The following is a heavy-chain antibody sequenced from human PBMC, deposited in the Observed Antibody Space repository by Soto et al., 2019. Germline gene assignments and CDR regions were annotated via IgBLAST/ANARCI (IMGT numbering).Heavy chain of an antibody. CDR1: GFTFSSYG. V-gene: IGHV3-33*01. J-gene: IGHJ6*02. D-gene: IGHD1-26*01. CDR2: IWYDGSNK. CDR3: ARENIVGATRYYYGMDV. Sequence: GGSLRLCGAASGFTFSSYGMHGVRQTPGKGLEWVAVIWYDGSNKYYADSVKGRFTISRDNSKNTLYLQMNSLRAEDTAVYYCARENIVGATRYYYGMDVWGQGTTVTVSS.